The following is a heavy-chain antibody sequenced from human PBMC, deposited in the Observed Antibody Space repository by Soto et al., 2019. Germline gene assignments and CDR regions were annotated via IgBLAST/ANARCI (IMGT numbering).Heavy chain of an antibody. Sequence: EVQLVESGGGLVKPGGSLRLSCAASGFTFSNAWMSWVRQAPGKGLEWGGRIKSKTDGGTTDYAAPVKGRFTISRDDSKNTLYLQMNSLKTEDTAVYYCPTDRPSYDFWSGYPTHYYYYGMDVWGQGTTVTVSS. CDR2: IKSKTDGGTT. J-gene: IGHJ6*02. D-gene: IGHD3-3*01. V-gene: IGHV3-15*01. CDR1: GFTFSNAW. CDR3: PTDRPSYDFWSGYPTHYYYYGMDV.